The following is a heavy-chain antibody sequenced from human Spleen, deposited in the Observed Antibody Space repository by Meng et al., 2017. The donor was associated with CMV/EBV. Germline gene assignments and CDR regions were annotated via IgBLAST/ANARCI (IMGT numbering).Heavy chain of an antibody. CDR1: GFTFSSYW. V-gene: IGHV3-74*01. CDR2: INSDGSST. CDR3: ARDQGYYGYYYYYGMDV. J-gene: IGHJ6*02. D-gene: IGHD3-22*01. Sequence: GGSLRLSCAASGFTFSSYWMHWVRQAPGKGLVWVSRINSDGSSTSYADSVKGRFTISRDNAKNSLYLQMNSRRAEDTAVYYCARDQGYYGYYYYYGMDVWGQGTTVTVSS.